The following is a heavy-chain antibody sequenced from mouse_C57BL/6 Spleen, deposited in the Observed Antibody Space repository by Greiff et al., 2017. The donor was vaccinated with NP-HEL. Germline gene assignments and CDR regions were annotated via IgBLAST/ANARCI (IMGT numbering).Heavy chain of an antibody. CDR1: GYAFSSSW. CDR3: ARGVYYGSSYGYFDY. CDR2: IYPGDGDT. J-gene: IGHJ2*01. Sequence: VQLQQSGPELVQPGASVKISCKASGYAFSSSWMNWVKQRPGKGLEWIGRIYPGDGDTNYNGKFKGQAILTADKNSSSAYMQLSSLTSEDSAVYFCARGVYYGSSYGYFDYWGQGTTLTVSS. D-gene: IGHD1-1*01. V-gene: IGHV1-82*01.